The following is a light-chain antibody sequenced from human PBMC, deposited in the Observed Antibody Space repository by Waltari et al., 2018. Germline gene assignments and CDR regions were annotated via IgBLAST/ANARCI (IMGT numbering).Light chain of an antibody. CDR2: EVT. V-gene: IGLV2-23*02. CDR1: TPNIGSFNF. Sequence: QLALPQPPPFSGPLGQSIPFPCPGPTPNIGSFNFFAWYQQVPGNAPKPVIYEVTERPSGVSNRFSGSKSGNTASLTISGLQTEDEADYYCSSFESSRTWLFGGGTKLTVL. J-gene: IGLJ3*02. CDR3: SSFESSRTWL.